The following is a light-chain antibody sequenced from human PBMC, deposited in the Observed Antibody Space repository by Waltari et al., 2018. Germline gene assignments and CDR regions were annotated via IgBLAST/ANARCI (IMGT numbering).Light chain of an antibody. CDR1: QGISSY. CDR2: AAS. CDR3: QQLNSHL. V-gene: IGKV1-9*01. J-gene: IGKJ4*01. Sequence: DIQLTQSPSFLSASVGDRVTITCRASQGISSYLAWYQQKPGKAPKLLIYAASTLQSGVPSRFSGSGSGTEFTLTISSLQPEDFATYYCQQLNSHLFGGGTKVEIK.